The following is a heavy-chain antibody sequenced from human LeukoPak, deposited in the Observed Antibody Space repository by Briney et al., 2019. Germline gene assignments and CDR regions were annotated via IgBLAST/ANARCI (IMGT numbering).Heavy chain of an antibody. J-gene: IGHJ4*02. CDR1: GGSISSNNYY. D-gene: IGHD3-22*01. CDR3: ASSPSGYWWNLDC. CDR2: IYYSGST. V-gene: IGHV4-39*01. Sequence: KPSETLSLTCTVSGGSISSNNYYWGWIRQPPGKGLEWIGSIYYSGSTYNNPSLKSRVTISVDTTKNQFSLKLTSVTAADTAVYYCASSPSGYWWNLDCWGQGTLVTVSS.